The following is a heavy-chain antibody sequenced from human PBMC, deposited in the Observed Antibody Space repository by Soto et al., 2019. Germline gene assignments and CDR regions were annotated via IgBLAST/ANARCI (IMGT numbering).Heavy chain of an antibody. CDR3: AGHSSGVPGYYYGMDV. CDR1: GGTFSSYA. D-gene: IGHD3-22*01. J-gene: IGHJ6*02. CDR2: IIPIFDTA. Sequence: QVQLVQSGAEVKKPGSSVKVSCKASGGTFSSYAISWVRQAPGQGLEWMGGIIPIFDTADYAQKFQGRVRIAADESTNTAYMGLSSLISEDTAVYYCAGHSSGVPGYYYGMDVWGQGTTVTVSS. V-gene: IGHV1-69*12.